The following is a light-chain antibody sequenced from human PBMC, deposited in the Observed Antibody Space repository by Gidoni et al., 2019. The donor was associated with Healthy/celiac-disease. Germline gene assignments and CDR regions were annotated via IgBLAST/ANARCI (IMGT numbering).Light chain of an antibody. Sequence: ESVLTQSPGTLSLSPGERATLSCRASQSVSSSYLAWYQQKPGQAPRLLIYGASSRATGIPDRFSGSGSGTDFTLTISRLELEDFAVYYCQQYGSSPPVTFGGGTKVEIK. V-gene: IGKV3-20*01. CDR2: GAS. CDR3: QQYGSSPPVT. J-gene: IGKJ4*01. CDR1: QSVSSSY.